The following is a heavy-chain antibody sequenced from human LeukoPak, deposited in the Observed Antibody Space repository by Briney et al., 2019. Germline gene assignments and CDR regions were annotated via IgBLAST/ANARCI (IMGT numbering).Heavy chain of an antibody. CDR2: INHSGST. J-gene: IGHJ3*02. V-gene: IGHV4-34*01. Sequence: PSETLSLTCAVYGGSFSGYYWSWIRQPPGKGLEWIGEINHSGSTNYNPSLKSRVTISVDTSKNQFSLKLSSVTAADTAVYYCARGLGAFDIWGQGIMVTVSS. D-gene: IGHD3-16*01. CDR3: ARGLGAFDI. CDR1: GGSFSGYY.